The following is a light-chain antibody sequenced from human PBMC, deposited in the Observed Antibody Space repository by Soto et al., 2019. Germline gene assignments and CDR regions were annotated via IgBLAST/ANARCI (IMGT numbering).Light chain of an antibody. CDR1: QSMNDW. CDR2: DAS. CDR3: LRYNAFSQT. Sequence: DIQMTQSPSTLSASIGDRVTITCRASQSMNDWLAWYQQKPGKAPKVLIYDASSLQSGVPSRFSGSGSGTEFTLTRDSLQPDDVATYYCLRYNAFSQTFGQGTKVEI. J-gene: IGKJ1*01. V-gene: IGKV1-5*01.